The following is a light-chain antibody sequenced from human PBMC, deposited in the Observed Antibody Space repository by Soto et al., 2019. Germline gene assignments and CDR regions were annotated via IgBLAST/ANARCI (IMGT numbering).Light chain of an antibody. CDR1: SSNIGAGYD. Sequence: QSVLTQPPSVSGAPGQRVTISCTGSSSNIGAGYDVHWYQQFPGTAPKLLIYANSHRPSGVPDRFSGSQSGTSASLAITGLQAEDEADYYCQSYDSRLSGNVFGTGTKLTVL. CDR3: QSYDSRLSGNV. V-gene: IGLV1-40*01. J-gene: IGLJ1*01. CDR2: ANS.